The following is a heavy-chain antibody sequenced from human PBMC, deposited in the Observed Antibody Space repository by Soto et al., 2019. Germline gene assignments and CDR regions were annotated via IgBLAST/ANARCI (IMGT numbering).Heavy chain of an antibody. Sequence: SETLSLTCTVSGGSISSGGYYWSWIRQHPGKGLEWIGYIYYSGSTYYNPSLKSRVTISVDTSKNQFSLKLSSVTAADTAVYYCARGYTEDYDFWSGYYWPKYNWFDPWGQGTLVTVSS. V-gene: IGHV4-31*03. CDR3: ARGYTEDYDFWSGYYWPKYNWFDP. D-gene: IGHD3-3*01. J-gene: IGHJ5*02. CDR2: IYYSGST. CDR1: GGSISSGGYY.